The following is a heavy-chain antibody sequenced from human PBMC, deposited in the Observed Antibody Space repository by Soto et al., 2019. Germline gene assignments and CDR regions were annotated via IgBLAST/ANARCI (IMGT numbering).Heavy chain of an antibody. D-gene: IGHD3-10*01. J-gene: IGHJ5*02. CDR2: ISSSSSYI. V-gene: IGHV3-21*01. Sequence: EVQLVESGGGLVKPGGSLRLSCAASGFTFSYYSMNWVRQAPGKGLEWVSSISSSSSYIYYADSVKGRFTISRDNAKKSLYLQMNSLRAEDTDVYYCARDDSGSYFGWFDPWVQGTLVTVSS. CDR1: GFTFSYYS. CDR3: ARDDSGSYFGWFDP.